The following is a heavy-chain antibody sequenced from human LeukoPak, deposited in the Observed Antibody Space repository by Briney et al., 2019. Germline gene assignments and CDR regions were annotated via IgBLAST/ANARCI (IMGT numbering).Heavy chain of an antibody. CDR3: ARVHYDSSGYRKFDY. Sequence: SETLSLTCTVSGGSISSYYWSWIRQPPGKGLGWIGYIYYSGSTNYNPSLKSRVTISVDTSKNQFSLKLSSVTAADTAVYYCARVHYDSSGYRKFDYWGQGILVTVSS. V-gene: IGHV4-59*01. CDR1: GGSISSYY. J-gene: IGHJ4*02. D-gene: IGHD3-22*01. CDR2: IYYSGST.